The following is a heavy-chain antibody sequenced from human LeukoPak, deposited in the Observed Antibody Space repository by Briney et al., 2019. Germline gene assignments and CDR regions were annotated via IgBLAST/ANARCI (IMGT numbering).Heavy chain of an antibody. D-gene: IGHD6-19*01. CDR3: AREQPGIAVAGTSGHDAFDI. V-gene: IGHV3-7*01. CDR2: IKQDGSEK. J-gene: IGHJ3*02. CDR1: GFTFSSYW. Sequence: PGGSLRLSCAASGFTFSSYWMSWVRQAPGKGLEWVANIKQDGSEKYYVDSVKGRFTISRDNAKNSLYLQMNSLRAEDTAVYYCAREQPGIAVAGTSGHDAFDIWGQGTMVTVSS.